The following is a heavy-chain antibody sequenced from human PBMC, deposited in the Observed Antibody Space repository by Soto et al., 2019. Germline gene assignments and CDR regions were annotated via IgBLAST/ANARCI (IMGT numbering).Heavy chain of an antibody. CDR2: IKQDGSEK. Sequence: GGSLRLSCAASGFTFSSYWMSWVRQAPGKGLEWVANIKQDGSEKYYVDSVKGRFTISRDNAKNXLYLXMNSLRAEDTAVYYCARVYSSSWSDAFDIWGQGTMVTVSS. D-gene: IGHD6-13*01. CDR3: ARVYSSSWSDAFDI. J-gene: IGHJ3*02. V-gene: IGHV3-7*01. CDR1: GFTFSSYW.